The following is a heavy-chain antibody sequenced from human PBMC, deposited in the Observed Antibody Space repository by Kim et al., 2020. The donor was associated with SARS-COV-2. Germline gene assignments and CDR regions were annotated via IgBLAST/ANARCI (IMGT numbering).Heavy chain of an antibody. Sequence: GGSLRLSCAASGFSFSSYGMHWVRQAPGKGLEWVAFISYDGSDKFYADSVKGRFTISRDNSNNTLSLQTNSLRAEDTAVFYCARGPVEPKDGWYFDVWGRGTLVTVSS. J-gene: IGHJ2*01. CDR1: GFSFSSYG. CDR2: ISYDGSDK. CDR3: ARGPVEPKDGWYFDV. D-gene: IGHD1-26*01. V-gene: IGHV3-33*01.